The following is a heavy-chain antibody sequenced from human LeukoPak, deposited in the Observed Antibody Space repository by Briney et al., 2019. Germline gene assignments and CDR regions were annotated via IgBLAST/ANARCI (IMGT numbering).Heavy chain of an antibody. CDR1: GFTFSSYS. CDR3: ARALTYYYDSSGDYLCGMDV. J-gene: IGHJ6*02. CDR2: ISSSSVTI. D-gene: IGHD3-22*01. Sequence: GGSLRLSCAASGFTFSSYSMNWVRQAPGKGLEWVSYISSSSVTIYYADSVKGRFTISRDNAKNSLYLQMNSLRDEDTAVYYCARALTYYYDSSGDYLCGMDVWGQGTTVTVSS. V-gene: IGHV3-48*02.